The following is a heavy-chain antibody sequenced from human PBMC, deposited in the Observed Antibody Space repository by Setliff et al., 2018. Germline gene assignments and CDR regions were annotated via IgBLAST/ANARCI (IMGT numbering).Heavy chain of an antibody. D-gene: IGHD2-2*01. CDR3: ARGRMRGSCSGPSCAYDPFDI. Sequence: SETLSLTCTVSGGSISSYYWSWIRQPAGKGLEWIGRIYTSGSNNSNPSLKSRLTMSVDTAKNQFSLKLTSVTAADTAVYYCARGRMRGSCSGPSCAYDPFDIWGQGTPVTVSS. CDR1: GGSISSYY. CDR2: IYTSGSN. V-gene: IGHV4-4*07. J-gene: IGHJ3*02.